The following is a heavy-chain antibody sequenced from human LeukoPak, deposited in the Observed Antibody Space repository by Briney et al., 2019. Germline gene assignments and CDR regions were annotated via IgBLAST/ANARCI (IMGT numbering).Heavy chain of an antibody. CDR1: GGSIRSYY. Sequence: SETLSLTCTVSGGSIRSYYWSWMRQPPGKGLEWIGYIYYSGSTNYNPSLKSRVTISVDTSKNQFSLKLSSVTAADTAVYYCARSRPAYYYDSSGLYYFDYWGQGTLVTVSS. J-gene: IGHJ4*02. CDR3: ARSRPAYYYDSSGLYYFDY. CDR2: IYYSGST. D-gene: IGHD3-22*01. V-gene: IGHV4-59*01.